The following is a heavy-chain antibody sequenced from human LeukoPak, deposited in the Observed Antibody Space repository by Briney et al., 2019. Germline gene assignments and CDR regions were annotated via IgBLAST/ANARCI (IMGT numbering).Heavy chain of an antibody. J-gene: IGHJ4*02. V-gene: IGHV3-23*01. CDR1: GFTFSSYA. Sequence: GGSLRLSCAASGFTFSSYAMSWVRQAPGKGLQWVSTISGSGGSTYYADSVKGRFTISRDNSKNTLYVQVNSLRAEDTAVNYWAKGNGVYFKTHFDYWGQGTLVTVSS. CDR3: AKGNGVYFKTHFDY. CDR2: ISGSGGST. D-gene: IGHD2/OR15-2a*01.